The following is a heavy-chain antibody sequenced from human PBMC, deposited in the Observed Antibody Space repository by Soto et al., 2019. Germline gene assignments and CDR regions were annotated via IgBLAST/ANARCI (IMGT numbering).Heavy chain of an antibody. CDR2: IWYDGSNK. V-gene: IGHV3-33*01. CDR3: ARDLTPNYYYGSGSAYYYYYGMDV. CDR1: GFTFSSYG. D-gene: IGHD3-10*01. Sequence: GGSLRLSCAASGFTFSSYGMHWVRQAPGKGLEWVAVIWYDGSNKYYADSVKGRFTISRDNSKNTLYLQMNSLRAEDTAVYYCARDLTPNYYYGSGSAYYYYYGMDVWGQGTTVTVSS. J-gene: IGHJ6*02.